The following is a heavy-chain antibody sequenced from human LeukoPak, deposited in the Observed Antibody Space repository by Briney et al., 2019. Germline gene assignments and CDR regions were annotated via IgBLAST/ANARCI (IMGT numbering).Heavy chain of an antibody. Sequence: GGSLRLSCVVSGFTFSSYSMNWVRQAPGKGLEWVSSISSSSSYIYYADSLKGRFTISRDNAKNSVYLQMNSLRGEDTAVYYCARDGYGGNYYGMDVWGQGTTVTVSS. V-gene: IGHV3-21*06. CDR1: GFTFSSYS. J-gene: IGHJ6*02. CDR2: ISSSSSYI. D-gene: IGHD4-23*01. CDR3: ARDGYGGNYYGMDV.